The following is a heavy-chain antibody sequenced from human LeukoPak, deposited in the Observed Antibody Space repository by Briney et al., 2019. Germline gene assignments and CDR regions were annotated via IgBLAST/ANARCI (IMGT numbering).Heavy chain of an antibody. CDR2: INPSGGST. D-gene: IGHD4-17*01. J-gene: IGHJ4*02. CDR1: GYTFTTYY. CDR3: ARGNPTNYGAYLYYFDY. Sequence: ASVTVSCKASGYTFTTYYMHWVRQAPGQGLEWMGIINPSGGSTNYAQKFQGRVTMTRDTSTSTVYMELSSLRSEDTAVYYCARGNPTNYGAYLYYFDYWGQGALVTVSS. V-gene: IGHV1-46*01.